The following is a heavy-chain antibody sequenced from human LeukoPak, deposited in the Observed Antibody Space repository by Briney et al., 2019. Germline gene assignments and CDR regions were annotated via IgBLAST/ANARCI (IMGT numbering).Heavy chain of an antibody. CDR2: IIPILGIA. D-gene: IGHD3-22*01. CDR3: ARISSGYYYLDY. CDR1: GGTFSSYA. Sequence: SVKVSFKASGGTFSSYAISWVRQAPGQGLEWMGRIIPILGIANYAQKFQGRVTITADKSTSTAYMELSSLRSEDTAVYYCARISSGYYYLDYWGQGTLVTVSS. V-gene: IGHV1-69*04. J-gene: IGHJ4*02.